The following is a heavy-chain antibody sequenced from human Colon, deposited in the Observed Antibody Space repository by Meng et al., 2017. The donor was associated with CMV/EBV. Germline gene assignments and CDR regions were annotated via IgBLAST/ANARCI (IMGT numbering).Heavy chain of an antibody. V-gene: IGHV3-7*01. Sequence: GESLKISCAASGFTFSSYWMSWVRQAPGKGLEWVANIKQDGSEKFYVDSVKGRFTISRDNAKNSLYLQMNSLRAEDTAVYYCARGVEGWLRYYYYYGMDVWGQGTTVTVSS. CDR1: GFTFSSYW. CDR2: IKQDGSEK. CDR3: ARGVEGWLRYYYYYGMDV. D-gene: IGHD5-12*01. J-gene: IGHJ6*02.